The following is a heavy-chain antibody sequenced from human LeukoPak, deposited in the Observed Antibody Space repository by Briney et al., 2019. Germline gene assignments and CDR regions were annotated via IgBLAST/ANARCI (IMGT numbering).Heavy chain of an antibody. CDR2: INPNSGGT. J-gene: IGHJ4*02. CDR1: GYTFTGYY. Sequence: ASVKVSCKASGYTFTGYYMHWVRQAPGQGLEWMGWINPNSGGTNYAQKFQGRVTMTRDTSISTAYMELSRLRSDDPAVYYCARVSPYDFWSGYYLGWGQGTLVTVSS. D-gene: IGHD3-3*01. V-gene: IGHV1-2*02. CDR3: ARVSPYDFWSGYYLG.